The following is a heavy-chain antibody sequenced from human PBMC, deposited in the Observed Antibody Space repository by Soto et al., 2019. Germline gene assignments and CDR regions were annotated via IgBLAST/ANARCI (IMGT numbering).Heavy chain of an antibody. Sequence: VSVKASCKASGYTFTAHYIPWVRQAHGQGLQWMGWINPNSGGLNVVQMFQGRVPLTRDMSLSSVYLELTWSSPADSVTDCCATTTVHIAPPAYLDSWDQGTLITFSS. CDR2: INPNSGGL. CDR1: GYTFTAHY. D-gene: IGHD1-1*01. V-gene: IGHV1-2*02. CDR3: ATTTVHIAPPAYLDS. J-gene: IGHJ4*02.